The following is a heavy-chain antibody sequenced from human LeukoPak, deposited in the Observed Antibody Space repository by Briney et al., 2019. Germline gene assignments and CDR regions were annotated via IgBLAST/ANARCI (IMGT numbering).Heavy chain of an antibody. CDR1: GFTFSSYS. V-gene: IGHV3-48*02. D-gene: IGHD4/OR15-4a*01. Sequence: LTGRSLTLACAASGFTFSSYSMNWVRQAPGKGLEWVSYISRSSNSIYNADYVKGRFHISRENDKNALYLQMNSLRDEDTAVYYCASGAVSYGFDIWGQGTMVSVFS. CDR3: ASGAVSYGFDI. J-gene: IGHJ3*02. CDR2: ISRSSNSI.